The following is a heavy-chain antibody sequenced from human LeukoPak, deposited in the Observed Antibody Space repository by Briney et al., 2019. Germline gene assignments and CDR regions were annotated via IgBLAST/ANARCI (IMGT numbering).Heavy chain of an antibody. CDR3: ARGVYIAAAQYGY. Sequence: SETLSLTCAVYGGSFSSYYWSWIRQPPGQGLGWIGYIYYSGTTNYNPSLKSRVTISVDTSKNQFSLKLSSVTAADTAVYYCARGVYIAAAQYGYWGQGTLVTVSS. CDR2: IYYSGTT. D-gene: IGHD6-13*01. J-gene: IGHJ4*02. CDR1: GGSFSSYY. V-gene: IGHV4-59*01.